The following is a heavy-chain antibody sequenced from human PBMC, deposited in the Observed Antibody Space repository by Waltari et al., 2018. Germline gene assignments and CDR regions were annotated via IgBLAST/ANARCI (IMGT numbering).Heavy chain of an antibody. Sequence: QVQLVQSGAEVRKPGASVKVSCKASGYSFSNSGIAWVGQAPGQGLEWMGWISGYNGDTKYAREFECRLTVTTNTSMNTAHMELRSLRSDDTAVYYCARLYDSSAYYNTYLDPWGQGALVTVSS. J-gene: IGHJ5*02. D-gene: IGHD3-22*01. CDR2: ISGYNGDT. V-gene: IGHV1-18*01. CDR3: ARLYDSSAYYNTYLDP. CDR1: GYSFSNSG.